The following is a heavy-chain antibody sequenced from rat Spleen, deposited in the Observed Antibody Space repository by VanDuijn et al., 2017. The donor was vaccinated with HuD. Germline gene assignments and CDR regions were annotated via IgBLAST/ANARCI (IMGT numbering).Heavy chain of an antibody. CDR2: ISYGDSSGGGGT. CDR3: ARHGRVPYYFDY. J-gene: IGHJ2*01. D-gene: IGHD3-1*01. CDR1: GFTFSDYG. V-gene: IGHV5-29*01. Sequence: EVQLVESDGGLVQPGRSLKLSCAASGFTFSDYGMAWVRQAPTKGLEWVATISYGDSSGGGGTYYPDSVKGRFTISRDNAKSTLYLQMDSLRSEDTATYYCARHGRVPYYFDYWGQGVMVTVSS.